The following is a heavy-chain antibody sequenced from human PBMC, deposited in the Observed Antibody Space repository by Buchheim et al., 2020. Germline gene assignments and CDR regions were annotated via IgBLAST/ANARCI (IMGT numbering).Heavy chain of an antibody. D-gene: IGHD3-3*01. Sequence: QVQLQESGPGLVKPSQTLSLTCTVSGCSISSGSYYWSWIRQPAGKGLEWIGRIYTSGSTNSNPSLKSRVTISVHTSNNHSSLKLGSVTAADTAVYYCARDSTGFWSGYLYFDLWGRGT. V-gene: IGHV4-61*02. CDR1: GCSISSGSYY. CDR2: IYTSGST. J-gene: IGHJ2*01. CDR3: ARDSTGFWSGYLYFDL.